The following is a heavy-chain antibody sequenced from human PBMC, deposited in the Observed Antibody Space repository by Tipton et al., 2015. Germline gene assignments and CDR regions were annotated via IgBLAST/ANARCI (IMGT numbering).Heavy chain of an antibody. J-gene: IGHJ5*02. Sequence: QSGAEVKKPGESLKISCKGFGYSFNIYWIGWVRQMPGKGLEWMGIIYPGDSDTRYSPSFEGQVTISVDKSITSASLQWRTLKASDTATYYCARLIVDIGVGTGWFDHWGQGALVTVSS. D-gene: IGHD2-15*01. CDR2: IYPGDSDT. CDR3: ARLIVDIGVGTGWFDH. CDR1: GYSFNIYW. V-gene: IGHV5-51*01.